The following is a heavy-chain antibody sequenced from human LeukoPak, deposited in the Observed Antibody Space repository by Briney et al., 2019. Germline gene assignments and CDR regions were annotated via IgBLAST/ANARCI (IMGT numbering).Heavy chain of an antibody. CDR1: GYTFTGYY. CDR2: INPNSGGT. CDR3: ARDQGKVPAAPDY. D-gene: IGHD2-2*01. V-gene: IGHV1-2*02. J-gene: IGHJ4*02. Sequence: ASVKVSCKASGYTFTGYYIHWVRQAPGQGLECMGWINPNSGGTNYAQQFQGRVTMTRDTSISTAYMELSRLRSDDTAVYCCARDQGKVPAAPDYWGQGTLVTVSS.